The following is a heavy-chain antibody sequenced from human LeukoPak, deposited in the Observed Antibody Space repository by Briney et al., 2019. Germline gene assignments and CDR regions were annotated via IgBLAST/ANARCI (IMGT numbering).Heavy chain of an antibody. Sequence: GASVKVSCKASGYTFTSYGISWVRQAPGQGLEWMGWISAYNGNTNYAQKLQGRVTMTTDTSTSTAYMELRSLRSDDTAVYYCARDRSQGIIYGDYVDYWGQGTLVTVSS. CDR1: GYTFTSYG. V-gene: IGHV1-18*01. D-gene: IGHD4-17*01. CDR3: ARDRSQGIIYGDYVDY. CDR2: ISAYNGNT. J-gene: IGHJ4*02.